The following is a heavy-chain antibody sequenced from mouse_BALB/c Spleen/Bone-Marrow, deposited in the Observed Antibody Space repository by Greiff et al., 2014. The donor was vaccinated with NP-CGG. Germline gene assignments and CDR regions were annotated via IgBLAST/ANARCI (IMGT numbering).Heavy chain of an antibody. CDR3: AKPTVVAHFDY. D-gene: IGHD1-1*01. V-gene: IGHV1-4*02. J-gene: IGHJ2*01. Sequence: QVQLQQSAAELARPGASVKMSCKASGYTFSSYTMHWVKQRPGQDLEWIGFINPSSDYTEYNQKFKDKTTLTADKSSNTAYMQLSSLTSEDSAVYHCAKPTVVAHFDYWGQGTTLTVSS. CDR1: GYTFSSYT. CDR2: INPSSDYT.